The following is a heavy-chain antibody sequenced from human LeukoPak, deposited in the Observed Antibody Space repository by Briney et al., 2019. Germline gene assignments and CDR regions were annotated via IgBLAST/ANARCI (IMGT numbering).Heavy chain of an antibody. D-gene: IGHD6-19*01. Sequence: SLRLSCAASGFTFDDYAMHWVRHAPGKGLEWVSGISWNSGSIGYADSVKGRFTISRDNAKNSLYLQMNSLRAEDTALYYCAKVAGSGWYYYYGMDVWGQGTTVTVSS. CDR3: AKVAGSGWYYYYGMDV. CDR2: ISWNSGSI. J-gene: IGHJ6*02. V-gene: IGHV3-9*01. CDR1: GFTFDDYA.